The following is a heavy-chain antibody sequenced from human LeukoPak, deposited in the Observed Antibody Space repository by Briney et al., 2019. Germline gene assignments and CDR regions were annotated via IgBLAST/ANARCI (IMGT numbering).Heavy chain of an antibody. CDR1: GFTFSSYW. CDR2: ISNNGGYT. D-gene: IGHD2-15*01. CDR3: AKQLGYCSDGSCYFPY. Sequence: GGSLRLSCAASGFTFSSYWMSWVRQAPGKGLEWVSAISNNGGYTYYADSVQCRFTISRDNSKSTLCLQMNSLRAEDTAVYYCAKQLGYCSDGSCYFPYWGQGTLVTVSS. V-gene: IGHV3-23*01. J-gene: IGHJ4*02.